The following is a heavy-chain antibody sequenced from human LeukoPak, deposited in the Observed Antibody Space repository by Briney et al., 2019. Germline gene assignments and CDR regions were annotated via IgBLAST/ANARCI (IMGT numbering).Heavy chain of an antibody. V-gene: IGHV3-23*01. CDR2: ISVSGNT. CDR1: GFTLSSYA. J-gene: IGHJ4*02. D-gene: IGHD2-15*01. CDR3: AKAPVTTCSGAYCYPFDY. Sequence: PGGSLRLSCAASGFTLSSYAMSWVRQGPGKWLEWVSAISVSGNTYHADSVKGRFTISRDSYKNTLYLQMNSLRAEDAAVYYCAKAPVTTCSGAYCYPFDYWGQGTLVTVSS.